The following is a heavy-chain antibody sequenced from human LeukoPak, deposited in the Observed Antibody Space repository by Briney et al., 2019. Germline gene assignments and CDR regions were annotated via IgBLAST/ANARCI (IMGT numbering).Heavy chain of an antibody. D-gene: IGHD4-17*01. CDR3: ARHPLRGAENYFDY. V-gene: IGHV4-59*08. CDR2: MYYSGST. Sequence: SETLSLTCTVSGASISSNYWSRIRQPPGKGLEWIGYMYYSGSTNYNPSLKSRVIISIDASKNQFSLKLSSVTAADTAVYYCARHPLRGAENYFDYWGQGTLVTVSS. CDR1: GASISSNY. J-gene: IGHJ4*02.